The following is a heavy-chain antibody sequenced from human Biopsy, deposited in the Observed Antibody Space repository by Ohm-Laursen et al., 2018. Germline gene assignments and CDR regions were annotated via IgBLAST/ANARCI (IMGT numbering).Heavy chain of an antibody. CDR2: HVWDDDK. J-gene: IGHJ4*02. D-gene: IGHD3-10*01. CDR1: GLSLSTNGMR. Sequence: TQTLPLTLSFCGLSLSTNGMRVRWIRQSPGKALEWLSRHVWDDDKFYSASLRTRLTISKDTSKNPVVLTMTNMHPVDSATYYSARTLWFGEATGWGHYFDSWGQGTLVTVSS. CDR3: ARTLWFGEATGWGHYFDS. V-gene: IGHV2-70*04.